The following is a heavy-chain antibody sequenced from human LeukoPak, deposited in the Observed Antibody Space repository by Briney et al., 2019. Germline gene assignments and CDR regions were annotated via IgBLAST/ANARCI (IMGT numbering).Heavy chain of an antibody. J-gene: IGHJ5*02. CDR1: GGSISSYY. D-gene: IGHD3-22*01. CDR2: IYYSGST. CDR3: ARVSNYYDSSGPPQGWFDP. Sequence: SETLSLTCTVSGGSISSYYWGWIRQPPGKGLEWIGYIYYSGSTNYNPSLKSRVTISVDTSKNQFSLKLSSVTAADTAVYYCARVSNYYDSSGPPQGWFDPWGQGTLVTVSS. V-gene: IGHV4-59*01.